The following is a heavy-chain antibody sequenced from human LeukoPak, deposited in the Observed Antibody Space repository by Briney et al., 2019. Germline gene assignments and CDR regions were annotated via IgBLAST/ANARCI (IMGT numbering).Heavy chain of an antibody. CDR3: ARDVDYGDYELGY. CDR1: GYTFITYY. Sequence: ASVKVSCKASGYTFITYYIHWVRQAPGQGLEWVGIINPSGASASYAQKFRGKVNMTRDTSTSTVYMELSSLRTEDTAVYYCARDVDYGDYELGYWGQGTLVTVSS. D-gene: IGHD4-17*01. CDR2: INPSGASA. V-gene: IGHV1-46*01. J-gene: IGHJ4*02.